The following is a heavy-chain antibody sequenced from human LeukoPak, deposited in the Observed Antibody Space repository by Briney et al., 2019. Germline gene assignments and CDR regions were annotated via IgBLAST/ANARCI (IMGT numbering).Heavy chain of an antibody. J-gene: IGHJ4*02. V-gene: IGHV1-46*01. Sequence: ASVKVSCKASGYTFTSYYMHWVRQAPGQGLEWMGIINPSGGSTSYAQKFQGRVTMTRDMSTSTVYMELSSLRSEDTAVYYCARDCALNDLCRGYDYVWGSYRRAGGGDYWGQGTLVTVSS. D-gene: IGHD3-16*02. CDR2: INPSGGST. CDR1: GYTFTSYY. CDR3: ARDCALNDLCRGYDYVWGSYRRAGGGDY.